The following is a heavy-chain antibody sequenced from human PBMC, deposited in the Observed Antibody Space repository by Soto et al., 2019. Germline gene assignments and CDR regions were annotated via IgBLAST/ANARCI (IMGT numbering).Heavy chain of an antibody. V-gene: IGHV1-18*01. CDR3: ARAHFGVAGRSAFDI. CDR2: ISAYNGNT. J-gene: IGHJ3*02. CDR1: GYTFTSYV. D-gene: IGHD6-19*01. Sequence: GASVKVSCKDSGYTFTSYVISWVRQAPGQGLEWMGWISAYNGNTNYAQKLQGRVTMTTDTSTSTAYMELRSLRSDDTAVYYCARAHFGVAGRSAFDIWGQGTMDTVSS.